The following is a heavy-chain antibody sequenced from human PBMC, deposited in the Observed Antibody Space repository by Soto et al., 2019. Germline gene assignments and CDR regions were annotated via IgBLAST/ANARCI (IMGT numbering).Heavy chain of an antibody. V-gene: IGHV3-23*01. CDR1: GFTFSSYA. CDR3: AKVRCITTHCYVHDY. J-gene: IGHJ4*02. CDR2: ISGSGGST. D-gene: IGHD3-10*01. Sequence: GGSLRLSCAASGFTFSSYAMSWVRQAPGKGLEWVSAISGSGGSTYYADSVKGRFTISRDNSKNTLYLQMNSLRAEDTAIYYFAKVRCITTHCYVHDYWGQGTMVTVSS.